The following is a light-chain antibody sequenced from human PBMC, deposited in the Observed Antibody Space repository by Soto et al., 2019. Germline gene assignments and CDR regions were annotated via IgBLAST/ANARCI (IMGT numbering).Light chain of an antibody. J-gene: IGKJ4*01. V-gene: IGKV1-39*01. Sequence: DIQMTQSPSSLSASVGGSVAISCRASHYISTYLNWYQQRPGKATKLLIYAASSLQSGAPSMFSGSGSETDFTLTISSLRPEYFATYYCQQTYSTPLTVGGGTKVDIK. CDR1: HYISTY. CDR3: QQTYSTPLT. CDR2: AAS.